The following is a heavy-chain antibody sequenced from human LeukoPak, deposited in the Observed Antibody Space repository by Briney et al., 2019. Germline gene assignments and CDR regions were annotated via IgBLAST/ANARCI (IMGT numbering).Heavy chain of an antibody. CDR2: IIPIFGTA. J-gene: IGHJ4*02. CDR1: GYTFTSYY. CDR3: ARRKATTRLNYYFDY. D-gene: IGHD1-26*01. Sequence: SVKVSCKASGYTFTSYYMHWVRQAPGQGLEWMGGIIPIFGTANYAQKFQGRVTITADESTSTAYMELSSLRSEDTAVYYCARRKATTRLNYYFDYWGQGTLVTVSS. V-gene: IGHV1-69*13.